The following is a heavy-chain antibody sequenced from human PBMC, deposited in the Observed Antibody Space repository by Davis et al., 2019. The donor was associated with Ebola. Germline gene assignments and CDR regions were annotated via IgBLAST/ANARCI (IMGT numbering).Heavy chain of an antibody. V-gene: IGHV3-30*18. D-gene: IGHD3-3*01. CDR2: ISYDGSVI. Sequence: GESLKISCAASGFSFVSYAMHWVRQAPGKGLEWVAVISYDGSVIQYGDSAKGRFAISRDNSNNTVSLQMNSLRPEDTAVYYCAKVYYDFWSGYYGYWGQGTLVTVSS. CDR3: AKVYYDFWSGYYGY. J-gene: IGHJ4*02. CDR1: GFSFVSYA.